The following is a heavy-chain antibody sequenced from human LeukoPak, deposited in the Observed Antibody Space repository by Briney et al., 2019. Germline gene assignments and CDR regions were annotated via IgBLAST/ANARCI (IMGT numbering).Heavy chain of an antibody. D-gene: IGHD6-13*01. CDR2: IYYTGST. J-gene: IGHJ4*02. V-gene: IGHV4-59*01. CDR1: GGSISTYY. CDR3: ARSGGYSSSWSL. Sequence: SENLSLTCTVSGGSISTYYWNWIRQPPGKGLEWIGYIYYTGSTNYNPSLKSRVTISVDTSKNQFSLKLSSVTAADTAVYYCARSGGYSSSWSLWGQGTLVTVSS.